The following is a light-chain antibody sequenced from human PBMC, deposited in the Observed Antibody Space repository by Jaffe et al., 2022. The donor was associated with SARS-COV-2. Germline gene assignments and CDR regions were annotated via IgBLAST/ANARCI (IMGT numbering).Light chain of an antibody. J-gene: IGLJ2*01. CDR1: SSDVGRYNY. CDR3: SSYTNNIMA. V-gene: IGLV2-14*01. Sequence: QSALTQPASVSGTPGQSITISCTGTSSDVGRYNYVSWYQQHPGKAPKLMIYEVTNRPSGVSYRFSGSKSGNTASLTISGLQAEDEADYYCSSYTNNIMAFGGGTKLTVL. CDR2: EVT.